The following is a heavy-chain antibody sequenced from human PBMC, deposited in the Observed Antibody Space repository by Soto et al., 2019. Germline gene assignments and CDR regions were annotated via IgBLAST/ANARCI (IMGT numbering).Heavy chain of an antibody. CDR3: ASSTAYYYYYGLDV. J-gene: IGHJ6*02. CDR1: GGTFSSYA. D-gene: IGHD5-18*01. CDR2: IIPIFGTA. V-gene: IGHV1-69*13. Sequence: SVKVSCKASGGTFSSYAISWVRQAPGQGLEWMGGIIPIFGTANYAQKFQGRVTITADESTSTAYMELSSLRSEDTAVYYCASSTAYYYYYGLDVWGQGTTVTVSS.